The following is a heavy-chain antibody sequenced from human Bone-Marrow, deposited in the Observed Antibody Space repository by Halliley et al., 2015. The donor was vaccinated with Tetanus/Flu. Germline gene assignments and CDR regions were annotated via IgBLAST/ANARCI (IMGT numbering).Heavy chain of an antibody. V-gene: IGHV4-34*01. CDR3: ARADP. CDR2: VNYDGSP. CDR1: GGSFGGFS. Sequence: GGSFGGFSWAWVPQPPGRGLEWIGEVNYDGSPNYAPSFKSRFPISIDPSKNQFSLSLNSVTAADTALYHCARADP. J-gene: IGHJ5*02.